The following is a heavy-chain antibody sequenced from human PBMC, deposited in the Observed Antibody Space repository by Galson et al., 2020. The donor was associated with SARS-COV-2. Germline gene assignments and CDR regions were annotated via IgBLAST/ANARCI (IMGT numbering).Heavy chain of an antibody. CDR2: INSISSTI. CDR3: ARDIGGAFDI. CDR1: GFTFSSYA. J-gene: IGHJ3*02. V-gene: IGHV3-48*01. Sequence: GGSLRLSCAASGFTFSSYAMNWVRQAPGKGLEWVSYINSISSTIYYADSVKGRFTISRDNAKNSLYLQMNSLRAEDTAVYYCARDIGGAFDIWGQGTMVTVSS. D-gene: IGHD3-16*01.